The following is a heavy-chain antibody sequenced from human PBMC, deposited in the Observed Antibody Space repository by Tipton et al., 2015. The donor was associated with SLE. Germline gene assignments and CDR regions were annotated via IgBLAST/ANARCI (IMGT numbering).Heavy chain of an antibody. CDR1: GASFSGYY. D-gene: IGHD6-19*01. J-gene: IGHJ4*02. CDR3: ARIPAVAGTGVAY. V-gene: IGHV4-34*01. Sequence: TLSLTCAVYGASFSGYYWTWIRQAPGKGLELIGEINHGGGTHYNPSLESRVSISIDTSENHFSLKLTSVTAADTAVYYCARIPAVAGTGVAYWGQGTLVTVSS. CDR2: INHGGGT.